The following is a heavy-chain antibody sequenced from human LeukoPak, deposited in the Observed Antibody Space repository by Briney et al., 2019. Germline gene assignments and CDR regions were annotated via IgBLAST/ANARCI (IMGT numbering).Heavy chain of an antibody. D-gene: IGHD5-24*01. J-gene: IGHJ3*02. V-gene: IGHV3-23*01. CDR3: AKPSDGYNLGAFDI. Sequence: GGTLRLSCAASGFTFSSYAMSWVRQAPGKGLEWVSAISVSAGSTKYADTVKGRFTFSRDNSKNALSLQMTSLRAEDTALYYCAKPSDGYNLGAFDIWGQGTMVTVSS. CDR1: GFTFSSYA. CDR2: ISVSAGST.